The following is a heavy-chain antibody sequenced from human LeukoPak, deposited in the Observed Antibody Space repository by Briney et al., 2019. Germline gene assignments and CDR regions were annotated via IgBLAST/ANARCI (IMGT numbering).Heavy chain of an antibody. V-gene: IGHV1-69*04. CDR3: ASISSEVYSSSSFGY. CDR1: GGTFSSYA. J-gene: IGHJ4*02. CDR2: IIPILGIA. Sequence: ASVKVSCKASGGTFSSYAISWVRQAPGQGLEWMGRIIPILGIANYAQKFQGRVTITADKSTSTAYMELSSLRSEDTAVYYCASISSEVYSSSSFGYWGQGTLVTVSS. D-gene: IGHD6-6*01.